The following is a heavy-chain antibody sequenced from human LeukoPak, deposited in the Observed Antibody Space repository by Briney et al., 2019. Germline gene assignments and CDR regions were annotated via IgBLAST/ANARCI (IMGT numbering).Heavy chain of an antibody. V-gene: IGHV1-8*01. CDR2: MNPNSGNT. CDR1: GYTFTSYD. Sequence: RASVKVSCKASGYTFTSYDINWVRQATGQGLEWMGWMNPNSGNTGYAQKFQGRVTMTRNTSISTAYMELSSLRSEDTAVYYCARGLQQQLVTIDYWGQGTLVTVSS. J-gene: IGHJ4*02. D-gene: IGHD6-13*01. CDR3: ARGLQQQLVTIDY.